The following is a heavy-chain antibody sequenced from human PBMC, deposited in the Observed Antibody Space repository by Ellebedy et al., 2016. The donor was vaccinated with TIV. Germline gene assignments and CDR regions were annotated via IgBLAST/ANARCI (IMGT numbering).Heavy chain of an antibody. D-gene: IGHD3-9*01. CDR2: IYPGDSDT. CDR1: GYSFTTYW. CDR3: ARYDSDGGAFDI. V-gene: IGHV5-51*01. Sequence: GESLKISXKASGYSFTTYWVGWVRQMPGKGQEWMGIIYPGDSDTRYSPSFQGQVTISADKSISTAYLQWSSLKASDTAMYYCARYDSDGGAFDIWGQGTMVTVSS. J-gene: IGHJ3*02.